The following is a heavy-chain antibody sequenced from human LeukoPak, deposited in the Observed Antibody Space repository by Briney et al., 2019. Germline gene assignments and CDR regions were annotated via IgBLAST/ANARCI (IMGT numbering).Heavy chain of an antibody. Sequence: SETLSLTCTVSGGSISNSNYLWGWIRQPPGKGLEWIANIYYSGSTYYNPSLKSRVTISVDTSKNQFSLKLNAVTAGDTAVYYCARRREGSSWVDYWGQGTLVTVSS. D-gene: IGHD6-13*01. CDR3: ARRREGSSWVDY. CDR1: GGSISNSNYL. J-gene: IGHJ4*02. CDR2: IYYSGST. V-gene: IGHV4-39*01.